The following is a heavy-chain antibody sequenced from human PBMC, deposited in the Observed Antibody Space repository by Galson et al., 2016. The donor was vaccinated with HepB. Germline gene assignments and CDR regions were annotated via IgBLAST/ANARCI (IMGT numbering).Heavy chain of an antibody. CDR3: AKIYDAFWSGYYYYHYGMDV. V-gene: IGHV3-30*18. CDR2: IGYDGSHK. J-gene: IGHJ6*04. D-gene: IGHD3-3*01. CDR1: GVIFSKYA. Sequence: SLRLSCAASGVIFSKYAMHWVRQAPGQGLEWVAVIGYDGSHKYYAESVKGRFIISRDNSKNTLHLQMNGLRPEDTAVYYCAKIYDAFWSGYYYYHYGMDVWGKGTRVTVSS.